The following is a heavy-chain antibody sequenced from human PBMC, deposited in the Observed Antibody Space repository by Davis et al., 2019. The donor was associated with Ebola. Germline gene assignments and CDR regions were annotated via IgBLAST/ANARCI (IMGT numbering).Heavy chain of an antibody. CDR1: GYTFTSYG. D-gene: IGHD2-2*01. Sequence: ASVKVSCKASGYTFTSYGISWVRQAPGQGLEWMGWISAYNGNTNYAQKLQGRVTMTTDTSTSTAYMELRSLRSDDTAVYYCARLILGYCSSTSCSTRNWHYYYMDVWGKGTTVTVSS. CDR2: ISAYNGNT. V-gene: IGHV1-18*04. J-gene: IGHJ6*03. CDR3: ARLILGYCSSTSCSTRNWHYYYMDV.